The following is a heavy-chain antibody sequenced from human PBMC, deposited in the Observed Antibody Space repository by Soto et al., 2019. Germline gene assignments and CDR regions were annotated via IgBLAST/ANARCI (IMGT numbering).Heavy chain of an antibody. J-gene: IGHJ5*02. D-gene: IGHD3-3*01. CDR3: ARGQRFSDWFDP. Sequence: PSETRSRTCTVTGGTLSCYYWTWIRQSAGGGLEWIGRIYSSGSTNYNPSLKSRVTISLDTSMSHFSLRLRSVSAADTAVYYCARGQRFSDWFDPWGQGTLVTVSS. V-gene: IGHV4-4*07. CDR2: IYSSGST. CDR1: GGTLSCYY.